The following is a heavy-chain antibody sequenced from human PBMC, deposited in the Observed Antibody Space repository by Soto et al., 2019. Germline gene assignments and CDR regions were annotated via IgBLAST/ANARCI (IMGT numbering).Heavy chain of an antibody. CDR3: AKDRGALLWFGELFAVDY. CDR2: ISGSGGST. Sequence: GGSLRLSCAASGFTFRSYAMSWVRQAPGKGLEWDSAISGSGGSTYYADSVKGRFTISRDNSKNTLYLQMDSLRAEDTAVYYCAKDRGALLWFGELFAVDYWGQGTLVTVSS. D-gene: IGHD3-10*01. CDR1: GFTFRSYA. V-gene: IGHV3-23*01. J-gene: IGHJ4*02.